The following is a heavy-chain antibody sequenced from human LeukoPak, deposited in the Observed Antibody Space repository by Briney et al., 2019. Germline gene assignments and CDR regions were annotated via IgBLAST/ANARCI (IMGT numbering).Heavy chain of an antibody. CDR3: ARVGSSWYPNWFDP. D-gene: IGHD6-13*01. CDR2: IWSDGSNK. V-gene: IGHV3-33*01. J-gene: IGHJ5*02. CDR1: GFTFGSYG. Sequence: GGSLRLSCAASGFTFGSYGMHWVRQAPGKGLEWVTVIWSDGSNKYYADSVKGRFTISRDTSKNTLFLQMNSLRAEDTAVYYCARVGSSWYPNWFDPWGQGTLVTVSS.